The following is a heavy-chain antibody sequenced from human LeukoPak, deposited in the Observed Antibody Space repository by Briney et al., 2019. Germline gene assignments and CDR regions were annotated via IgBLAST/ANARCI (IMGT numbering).Heavy chain of an antibody. CDR3: ARASSVLRYFDWLPGPFDY. CDR1: GFTVSSNY. D-gene: IGHD3-9*01. Sequence: PGGSLRLSCAASGFTVSSNYMSWVRQAPGKGLEWVSVIYSGGSTYYADSVKGRFTISRDNSKNTLYLQTNSLRAEDTAVYYCARASSVLRYFDWLPGPFDYWGQGTLVTVSS. CDR2: IYSGGST. J-gene: IGHJ4*02. V-gene: IGHV3-53*01.